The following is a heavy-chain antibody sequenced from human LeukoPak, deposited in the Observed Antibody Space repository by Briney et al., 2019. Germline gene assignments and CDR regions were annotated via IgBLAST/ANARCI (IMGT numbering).Heavy chain of an antibody. V-gene: IGHV1-2*02. CDR1: GYTFTDYY. CDR3: ARGDIATTGFDP. CDR2: INPNSGGT. J-gene: IGHJ5*02. D-gene: IGHD6-13*01. Sequence: ASVKVSCKASGYTFTDYYMHWVRQAPGQGLEGMGWINPNSGGTNYAQKFQGRVTMTRDTSISTAYMELSRLRSDDTAVYYCARGDIATTGFDPWGQGTLVTVSS.